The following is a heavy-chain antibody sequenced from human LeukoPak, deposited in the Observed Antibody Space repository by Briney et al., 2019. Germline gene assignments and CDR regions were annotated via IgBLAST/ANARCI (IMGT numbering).Heavy chain of an antibody. CDR2: IIPIFGTA. J-gene: IGHJ4*02. V-gene: IGHV1-69*05. CDR1: GGTFSSYA. Sequence: ASVKVSCKASGGTFSSYAISWVRQAPGQGLEWMGGIIPIFGTANYAQKFQGRVTITTDEPTSTAYMELSSLRSEDTAVYYCARESMGSSWYNSGFDYWGQGTLVTVSS. D-gene: IGHD6-13*01. CDR3: ARESMGSSWYNSGFDY.